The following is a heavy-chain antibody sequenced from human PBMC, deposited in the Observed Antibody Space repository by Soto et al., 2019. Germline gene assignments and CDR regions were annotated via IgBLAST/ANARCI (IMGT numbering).Heavy chain of an antibody. D-gene: IGHD3-3*01. V-gene: IGHV4-31*03. Sequence: SETLSLTCTVSGGSISSGGYYWGWIRQHPGKGLEWIGYIYYSGSTYYNPSLKSRVTISVDTSKNQFSLKLSSVTAADTAVYYCARDSENTRYDFWSGYNSYYYYGMDVWGQGTTVTVSS. CDR3: ARDSENTRYDFWSGYNSYYYYGMDV. CDR1: GGSISSGGYY. J-gene: IGHJ6*02. CDR2: IYYSGST.